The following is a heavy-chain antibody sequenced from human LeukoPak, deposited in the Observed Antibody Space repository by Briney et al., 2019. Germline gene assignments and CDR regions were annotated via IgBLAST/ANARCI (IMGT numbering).Heavy chain of an antibody. Sequence: GESLKISCKGSGYSFTSYWIGWVRQMPGKGLEWMGIIYPGDSDTRYSPSFQGQVTISADKSISTAYLQWSSLKASDTAMYYCARNLDYGDYHYPFDYWGQGTLVTVSS. CDR2: IYPGDSDT. CDR1: GYSFTSYW. V-gene: IGHV5-51*01. D-gene: IGHD4-17*01. J-gene: IGHJ4*02. CDR3: ARNLDYGDYHYPFDY.